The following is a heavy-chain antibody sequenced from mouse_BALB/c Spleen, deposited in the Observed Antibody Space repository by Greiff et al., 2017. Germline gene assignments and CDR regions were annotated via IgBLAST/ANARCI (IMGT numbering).Heavy chain of an antibody. D-gene: IGHD3-3*01. V-gene: IGHV5-12-2*01. CDR1: GFTFSSYT. CDR2: ISNGGGST. J-gene: IGHJ3*01. CDR3: ARHGDGGFAY. Sequence: DVMLVESGGGLVQPGGSLKLSCAASGFTFSSYTMSWVRQTPEKRLEWVAYISNGGGSTYYPDTVKGRFTISRDNAKNTLYLQMSSLKSEDTAMYYCARHGDGGFAYWGQGTLVTVSA.